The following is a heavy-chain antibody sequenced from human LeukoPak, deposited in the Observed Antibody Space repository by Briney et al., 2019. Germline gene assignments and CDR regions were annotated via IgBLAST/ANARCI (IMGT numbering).Heavy chain of an antibody. CDR2: IYYSGST. D-gene: IGHD3-3*01. Sequence: PSETLSLTCTVSPGSISGYYWSWIRQPPGKGLEWIGYIYYSGSTNYNPSLKSRVTISVDTSKNQFSLKLSSVTAADTAVYYCARDTVVRDYDFRDLDYWGQGTLVAVSS. CDR3: ARDTVVRDYDFRDLDY. J-gene: IGHJ4*02. V-gene: IGHV4-59*01. CDR1: PGSISGYY.